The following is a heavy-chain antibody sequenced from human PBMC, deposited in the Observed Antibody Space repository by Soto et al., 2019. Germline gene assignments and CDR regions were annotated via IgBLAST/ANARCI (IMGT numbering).Heavy chain of an antibody. CDR1: GFTVSSNY. D-gene: IGHD3-22*01. CDR3: ARDGYDSSGYYPEYFQH. Sequence: EVQLVESGGGLVQPGGSLRLSCAASGFTVSSNYMSWVRQAPGKGLEWASVIYSGGRTYYADSVKGRFTISRDNSKNTLYLQMNSLRAEDPAVYYCARDGYDSSGYYPEYFQHWGQGTLVTVSS. CDR2: IYSGGRT. J-gene: IGHJ1*01. V-gene: IGHV3-66*01.